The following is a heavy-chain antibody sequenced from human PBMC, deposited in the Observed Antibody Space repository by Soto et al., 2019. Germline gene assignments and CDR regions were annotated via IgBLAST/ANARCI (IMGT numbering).Heavy chain of an antibody. CDR3: ARIDGSGSYYNWFDP. V-gene: IGHV5-51*01. Sequence: PGEPLKVSCKGAGYSFTSYWVGWVRQIPGRGLEWMGIIHPGDSDTRYSPFFQGQVTISADKSISTAYLQWSSLKSSDTAIYYCARIDGSGSYYNWFDPWGQGTLVTVSS. D-gene: IGHD3-10*01. CDR2: IHPGDSDT. J-gene: IGHJ5*02. CDR1: GYSFTSYW.